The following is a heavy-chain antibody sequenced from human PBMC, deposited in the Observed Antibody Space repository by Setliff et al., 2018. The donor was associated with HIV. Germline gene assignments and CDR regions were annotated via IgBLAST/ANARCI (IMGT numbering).Heavy chain of an antibody. J-gene: IGHJ3*02. CDR2: IFYSGIT. CDR1: GGSFTSRSYY. Sequence: LSLTCTVSGGSFTSRSYYWGWIRQPPGKGLEWIGSIFYSGITYYNPSLKSRVTISVDTSKNQFSLDLTSVTAADTAVYYCARSKTFYDFWGGYYTHGAFKIWGLGTMVTVSS. V-gene: IGHV4-39*01. CDR3: ARSKTFYDFWGGYYTHGAFKI. D-gene: IGHD3-3*01.